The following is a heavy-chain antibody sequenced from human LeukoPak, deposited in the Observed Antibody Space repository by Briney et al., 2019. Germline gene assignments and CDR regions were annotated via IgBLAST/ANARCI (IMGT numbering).Heavy chain of an antibody. D-gene: IGHD6-13*01. CDR3: GRRRQQLIDY. V-gene: IGHV3-NL1*01. CDR1: GFPFSSYG. J-gene: IGHJ4*02. Sequence: GGSLRLSCTASGFPFSSYGMHWVRQGPGKGLEWVSTISGSGDSRYYADSVKGRFTISRDNSKNTLYLQLSRLRGEDTAVYFCGRRRQQLIDYWGQGALVTVAS. CDR2: ISGSGDSR.